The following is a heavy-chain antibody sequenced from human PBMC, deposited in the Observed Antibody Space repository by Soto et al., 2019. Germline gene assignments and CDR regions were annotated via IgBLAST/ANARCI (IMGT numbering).Heavy chain of an antibody. J-gene: IGHJ6*02. CDR3: ARDSGRYLYYYYYGMDV. CDR1: GFTFSSYA. Sequence: GSLRLSCAASGFTFSSYAMHWVRQAPGKGLEWVAVISYDGSNKYYADSVKGRFTISRDNSKNTLYLQMNSLRAEDTAVYYCARDSGRYLYYYYYGMDVWGQGTTVTVSS. D-gene: IGHD3-10*01. V-gene: IGHV3-30-3*01. CDR2: ISYDGSNK.